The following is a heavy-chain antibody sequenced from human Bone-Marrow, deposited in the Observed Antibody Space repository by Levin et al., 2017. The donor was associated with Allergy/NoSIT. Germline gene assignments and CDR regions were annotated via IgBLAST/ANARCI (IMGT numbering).Heavy chain of an antibody. V-gene: IGHV3-9*01. CDR1: GFSFDAHA. CDR2: ISWNSV. CDR3: ARRERVGGNCFFDY. D-gene: IGHD2-21*01. J-gene: IGHJ4*02. Sequence: PGGSLRLSCAASGFSFDAHAMYWVRQPPGKGLEWVSGISWNSVEYADSVKGRFTISRDDARNSLYLHMTSLRTEDTSVDFCARRERVGGNCFFDYWGQGILVTVSS.